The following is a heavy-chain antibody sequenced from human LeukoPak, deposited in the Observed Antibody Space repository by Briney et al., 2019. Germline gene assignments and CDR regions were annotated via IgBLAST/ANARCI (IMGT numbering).Heavy chain of an antibody. CDR1: GYTFTNYW. Sequence: LGESLKISCKGSGYTFTNYWIAWVRQLPGKGLEGVGIFYPANSDTRYSPSFQGQVTMSANKSINTAYLQWSSLKASDTAMYYCARRYDNTGYSDYWGQGTLVTVSS. J-gene: IGHJ4*02. D-gene: IGHD2-21*01. V-gene: IGHV5-51*01. CDR3: ARRYDNTGYSDY. CDR2: FYPANSDT.